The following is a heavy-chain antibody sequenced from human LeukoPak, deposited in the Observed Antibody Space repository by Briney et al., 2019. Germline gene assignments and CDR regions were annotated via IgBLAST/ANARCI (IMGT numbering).Heavy chain of an antibody. J-gene: IGHJ5*02. V-gene: IGHV3-23*01. CDR1: GFTFSSYA. Sequence: GGSLRLSCAASGFTFSSYAMSCVRQALGERLGWVSAISGSGGSTYYADSVQGRFTISRDNSKNTLYLQMNSLRAEDTDVYYCAKDLNWGSVKWFDPWGQGTLVTVSS. CDR3: AKDLNWGSVKWFDP. CDR2: ISGSGGST. D-gene: IGHD7-27*01.